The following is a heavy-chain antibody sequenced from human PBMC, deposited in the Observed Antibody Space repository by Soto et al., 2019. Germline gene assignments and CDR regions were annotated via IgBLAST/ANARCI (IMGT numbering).Heavy chain of an antibody. CDR3: ARDIFGGSYDFWH. Sequence: EVRLVESGGGLVQPGGSLRLSCAASGFIVSGIFMTWVRQVPGKGPGWVSTLSSDDKTYYADSVRGRFTISRDSSKNTLFLQMNTLRAEDTAVYHCARDIFGGSYDFWHGGQGTLVTVSS. D-gene: IGHD3-3*01. J-gene: IGHJ4*02. CDR1: GFIVSGIF. V-gene: IGHV3-66*01. CDR2: LSSDDKT.